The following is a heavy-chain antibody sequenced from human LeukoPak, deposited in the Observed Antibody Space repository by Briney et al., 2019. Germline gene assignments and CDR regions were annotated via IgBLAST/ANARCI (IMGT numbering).Heavy chain of an antibody. CDR1: A. V-gene: IGHV1-69*01. CDR2: IIPIFGTA. D-gene: IGHD3-10*02. CDR3: ARGPLLGLVGATIDY. Sequence: AIXXVRQAPGQXLEWMGGIIPIFGTANYAQKFQGRVTITADESTSTAYMELSSLRSEDTAVYYCARGPLLGLVGATIDYWGQGTLVTVSS. J-gene: IGHJ4*02.